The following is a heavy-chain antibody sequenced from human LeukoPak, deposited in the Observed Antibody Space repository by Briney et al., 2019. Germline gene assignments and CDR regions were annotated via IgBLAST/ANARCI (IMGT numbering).Heavy chain of an antibody. J-gene: IGHJ4*02. CDR2: LSYDGSIK. V-gene: IGHV3-30*01. D-gene: IGHD6-13*01. CDR3: ARGVSTWYRIDY. Sequence: GGSLRLSCVASGLPFSSYSFHWVRQAPGKGLEWVALLSYDGSIKHYADSVKGRFTLSRDNSKSSVYLQMDSLKADDTAVYYCARGVSTWYRIDYWGQGTLVTVSS. CDR1: GLPFSSYS.